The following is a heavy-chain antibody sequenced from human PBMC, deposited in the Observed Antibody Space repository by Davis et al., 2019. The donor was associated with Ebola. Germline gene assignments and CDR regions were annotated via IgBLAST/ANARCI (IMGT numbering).Heavy chain of an antibody. V-gene: IGHV3-21*01. CDR3: ARRRAYCGGDCYSNYFDY. CDR1: GFTFSSYA. Sequence: GGSLRLSCAASGFTFSSYAMHWVRQAPGKGLEWVSSISSSSSYIYYADSVKGRFTISRDNAKNSLYLQMNSLRAEDTAVYYCARRRAYCGGDCYSNYFDYWGQGTLVTVSS. CDR2: ISSSSSYI. D-gene: IGHD2-21*02. J-gene: IGHJ4*02.